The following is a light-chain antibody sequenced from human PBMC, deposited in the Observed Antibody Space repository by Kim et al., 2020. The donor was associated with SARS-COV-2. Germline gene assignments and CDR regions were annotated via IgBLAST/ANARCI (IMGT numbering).Light chain of an antibody. CDR3: QQRSNWPIT. CDR1: QSVSSY. V-gene: IGKV3-11*01. CDR2: DAS. J-gene: IGKJ3*01. Sequence: LSPGERSTLSCRASQSVSSYLTWYQQKPGQAPRLLIYDASNRATGIPARFSGSGSGTDFTLTISSLEPEDFAVYYCQQRSNWPITFGPGTKVDIK.